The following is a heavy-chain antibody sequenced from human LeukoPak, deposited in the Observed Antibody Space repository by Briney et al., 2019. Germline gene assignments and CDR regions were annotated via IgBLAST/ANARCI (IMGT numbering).Heavy chain of an antibody. Sequence: SETLSLTCSVSGASISDHYWSWIRQPPGKGLEWIAYIYNSEAPNYNPSLNARVTMSLDMSKNQFSLRLTSLTAADTAAYFCARGGIAAGGRSPFDWWGQGTPVTVSS. J-gene: IGHJ4*02. CDR1: GASISDHY. CDR2: IYNSEAP. D-gene: IGHD6-13*01. CDR3: ARGGIAAGGRSPFDW. V-gene: IGHV4-59*11.